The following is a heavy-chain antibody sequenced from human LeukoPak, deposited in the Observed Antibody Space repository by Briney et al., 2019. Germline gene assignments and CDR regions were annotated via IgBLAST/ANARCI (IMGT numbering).Heavy chain of an antibody. J-gene: IGHJ4*02. CDR3: ARGGYSSSWYPEYHY. CDR2: VRYSGSA. CDR1: GGSMTNLY. Sequence: SETLSLNCTVSGGSMTNLYWSWIRQSPEKGLEWIGYVRYSGSAKYNPSFESRVAISVDLSKSQFSLTLTSVTAADTAVYYCARGGYSSSWYPEYHYWGQGTLVTVSS. V-gene: IGHV4-59*11. D-gene: IGHD6-13*01.